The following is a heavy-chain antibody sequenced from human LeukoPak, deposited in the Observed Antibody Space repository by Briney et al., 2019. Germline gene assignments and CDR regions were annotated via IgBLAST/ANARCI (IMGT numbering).Heavy chain of an antibody. V-gene: IGHV3-64D*06. CDR2: ISSNGGST. J-gene: IGHJ4*02. D-gene: IGHD5-24*01. CDR3: VRGLRDGYNFDH. Sequence: GGSLSLSCSASGFTFSSYAMHWVRQAPGKGLEYVSAISSNGGSTYYADSVKGRFTISRDNSKNTLYLQMSSLRAEDTAVYYCVRGLRDGYNFDHWGQGTLVTVSS. CDR1: GFTFSSYA.